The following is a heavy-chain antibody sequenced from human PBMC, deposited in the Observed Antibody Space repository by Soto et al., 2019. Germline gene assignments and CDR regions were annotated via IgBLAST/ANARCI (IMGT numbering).Heavy chain of an antibody. V-gene: IGHV3-30-3*01. D-gene: IGHD1-26*01. CDR1: GFTFSSYG. Sequence: PGGSLRLSCAASGFTFSSYGMHWVRQAPGKGLEWVAVISYDGSNKYYADSVKGRFTISRDNSKNTLYLQMNSLRAEDTAVYYCARDLQGSGSSHFDYWGQGTLVTVSS. CDR3: ARDLQGSGSSHFDY. CDR2: ISYDGSNK. J-gene: IGHJ4*02.